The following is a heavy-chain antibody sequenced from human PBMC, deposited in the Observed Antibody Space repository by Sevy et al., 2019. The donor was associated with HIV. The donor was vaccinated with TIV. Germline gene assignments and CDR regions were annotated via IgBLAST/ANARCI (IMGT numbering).Heavy chain of an antibody. CDR3: ARDQYSSGWYERXSGXGXXXP. J-gene: IGHJ5*02. CDR2: ISSSSSTI. D-gene: IGHD6-19*01. Sequence: GGSLRLSCAASGFTFSSYNMNWVRQAPGKGLEWVSYISSSSSTIYYADSVKGRFTIARDNAKNSLYLQMNSLRAEDTXXYYCARDQYSSGWYERXSGXGXXXPWGXXTLVTVSS. V-gene: IGHV3-48*01. CDR1: GFTFSSYN.